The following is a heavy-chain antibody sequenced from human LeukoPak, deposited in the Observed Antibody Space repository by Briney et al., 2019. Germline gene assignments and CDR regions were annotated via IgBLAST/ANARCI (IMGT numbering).Heavy chain of an antibody. J-gene: IGHJ4*02. Sequence: SETLSPTCTVSGGSISSYYWSWIRQPPGKGLEWIGYIYYSGSTNYNPSLKSRVTISVDTSKNQFSLKLSSVTAADTAVYYCARGRYYYDSSGYYWYFDYWGQGTLVTVSS. V-gene: IGHV4-59*01. CDR1: GGSISSYY. CDR3: ARGRYYYDSSGYYWYFDY. D-gene: IGHD3-22*01. CDR2: IYYSGST.